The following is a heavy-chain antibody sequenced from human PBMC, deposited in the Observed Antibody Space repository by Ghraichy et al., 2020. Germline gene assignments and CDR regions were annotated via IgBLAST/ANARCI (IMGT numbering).Heavy chain of an antibody. D-gene: IGHD3-10*01. Sequence: ASVKVSCKASGYTFTGYYMHWVRQAPGQGLEWMGRINPNSGGTNYAQKFQGRVTMTRDTSISTAYMELSRLRSDDMAVYYCARGRPSAMVREVRDFDYWGQGTLVTVSS. V-gene: IGHV1-2*06. CDR2: INPNSGGT. CDR1: GYTFTGYY. CDR3: ARGRPSAMVREVRDFDY. J-gene: IGHJ4*02.